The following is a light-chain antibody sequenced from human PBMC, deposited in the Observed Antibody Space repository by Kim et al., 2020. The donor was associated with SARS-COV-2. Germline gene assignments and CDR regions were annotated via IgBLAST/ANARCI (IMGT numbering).Light chain of an antibody. J-gene: IGLJ2*01. CDR2: EVS. Sequence: GQSVTISCTGTSSDVGRYNRVSWYQHPPGTAPKLMIYEVSHRPSGVPDRFSGSKSGNTASLIISGLQAEDEADYYCSSYTSRNTLVFGGGTQLTVL. CDR3: SSYTSRNTLV. CDR1: SSDVGRYNR. V-gene: IGLV2-18*02.